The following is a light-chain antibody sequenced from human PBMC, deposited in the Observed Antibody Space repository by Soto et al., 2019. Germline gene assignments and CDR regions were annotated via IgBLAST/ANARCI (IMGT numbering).Light chain of an antibody. V-gene: IGKV1-5*03. CDR2: KAS. Sequence: DIQMTQSPSTLSASVGDRVTITCRASESISSWLAWYQQKPGKAPKVMIYKASSLESGVPSTFSGSGSGTEFTLTSTRLQPDDFGTYYCQQYSSYQYTFGQGTKLEIK. CDR1: ESISSW. CDR3: QQYSSYQYT. J-gene: IGKJ2*01.